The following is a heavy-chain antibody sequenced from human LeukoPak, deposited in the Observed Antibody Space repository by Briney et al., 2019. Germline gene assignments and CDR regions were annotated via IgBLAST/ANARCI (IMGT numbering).Heavy chain of an antibody. CDR1: GYSISSGYY. CDR3: ARVWGTATFNY. V-gene: IGHV4-38-2*01. Sequence: SETLSLTCAVSGYSISSGYYWGWIRQPPGKGLEWIGSIYHSGSTYYNPSLKSRVTISVDTSKNQFSLKLSSVTAADTAVYYCARVWGTATFNYWGQGTLVTVSS. D-gene: IGHD7-27*01. J-gene: IGHJ4*02. CDR2: IYHSGST.